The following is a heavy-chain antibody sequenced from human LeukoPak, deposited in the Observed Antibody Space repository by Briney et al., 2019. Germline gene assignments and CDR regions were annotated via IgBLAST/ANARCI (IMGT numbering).Heavy chain of an antibody. Sequence: GGSLRLSCAASGFTFSSYAMSWVRQAPGKGLEWVSAISGSGGSTYYADSVKGRFTISRDNSKNTLCLQMNSLRAEDTAVYYCAKGGYSMVRGVISLDYWGQETLVTVSS. CDR3: AKGGYSMVRGVISLDY. CDR2: ISGSGGST. D-gene: IGHD3-10*01. J-gene: IGHJ4*02. CDR1: GFTFSSYA. V-gene: IGHV3-23*01.